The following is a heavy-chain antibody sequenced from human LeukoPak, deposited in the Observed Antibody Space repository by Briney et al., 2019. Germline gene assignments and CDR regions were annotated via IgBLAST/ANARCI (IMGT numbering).Heavy chain of an antibody. CDR1: GFTFSSYG. V-gene: IGHV1-46*01. CDR3: AREEPTTGGYDS. CDR2: INPSGDST. J-gene: IGHJ4*02. D-gene: IGHD1-14*01. Sequence: GGTLRLYCAASGFTFSSYGMHWVRQGPGQGLEWMGVINPSGDSTSYARQFQGRVTVTKDTSTSTVYMDLNSLRSEDTAVYYCAREEPTTGGYDSWGQGTLVTVSS.